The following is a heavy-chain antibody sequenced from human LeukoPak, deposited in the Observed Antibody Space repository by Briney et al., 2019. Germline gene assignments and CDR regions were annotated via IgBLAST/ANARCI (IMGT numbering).Heavy chain of an antibody. D-gene: IGHD3-22*01. CDR3: ARAMYYYHSSGLLHY. Sequence: PGGSLRLSCAASGFTFSSYWMSWVRQAPGKGLEWVANIKQDGSEKYYVDSVKGRFTISRDNAKNSLYLQMNSLRAEDTAVYYCARAMYYYHSSGLLHYWGQGTLVTVSS. J-gene: IGHJ4*02. CDR1: GFTFSSYW. V-gene: IGHV3-7*03. CDR2: IKQDGSEK.